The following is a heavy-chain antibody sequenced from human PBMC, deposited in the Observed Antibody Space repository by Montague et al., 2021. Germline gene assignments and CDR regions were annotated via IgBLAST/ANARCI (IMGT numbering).Heavy chain of an antibody. V-gene: IGHV4-39*07. D-gene: IGHD6-13*01. CDR2: IYYSGNS. Sequence: SETLSLTCTVSGASITSNIYYWGWIRQSPGKGLEWIGSIYYSGNSFYQPSLKSRITMAVDPSKNQFSLKLSSVTAADTAVYYCARVFSSWYVGWFDPWGQGTLVTVSS. CDR1: GASITSNIYY. CDR3: ARVFSSWYVGWFDP. J-gene: IGHJ5*02.